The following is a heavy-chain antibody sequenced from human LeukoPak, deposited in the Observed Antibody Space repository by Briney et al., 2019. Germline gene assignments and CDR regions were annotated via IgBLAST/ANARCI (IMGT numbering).Heavy chain of an antibody. CDR1: GDSVSSNSAA. CDR2: TYYRSKWYN. V-gene: IGHV6-1*01. Sequence: SQTLSLTCAISGDSVSSNSAAWNWIRQSPSRGLEWLGRTYYRSKWYNDYAVSVKSRITINPDTSKNQFSLQLNSVTPEDTAVYYCAREPKFYSSSWYYYYGMDVWGQGTTVTVSS. CDR3: AREPKFYSSSWYYYYGMDV. D-gene: IGHD6-13*01. J-gene: IGHJ6*02.